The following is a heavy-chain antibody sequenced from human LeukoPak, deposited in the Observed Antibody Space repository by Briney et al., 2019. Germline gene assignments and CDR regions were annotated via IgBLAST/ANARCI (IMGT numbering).Heavy chain of an antibody. CDR2: IAYDGSNK. J-gene: IGHJ4*02. V-gene: IGHV3-30*18. Sequence: GGSLRLSCAVSGFTFRDYAMHWVRQAPGKGLEWVAVIAYDGSNKYYAESVKGRFTISRDNSKNTLYLQMNSLRAEDTAIYYCTKGSNYVIDYWGQGTPVTVSS. CDR1: GFTFRDYA. D-gene: IGHD4-4*01. CDR3: TKGSNYVIDY.